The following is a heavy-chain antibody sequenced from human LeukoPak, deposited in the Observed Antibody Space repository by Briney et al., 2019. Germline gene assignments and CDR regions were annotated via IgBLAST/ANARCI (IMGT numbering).Heavy chain of an antibody. CDR1: GGSISSYY. V-gene: IGHV4-59*01. Sequence: PSETLSLTCTVSGGSISSYYWSWIRQPPRKGLEWIGYIYYSGSTNYNPSLKSRVTISVDTSKNQFSLKLSSVTAADTAVYYCARVPGRSSSWTLDYWGQGTLVTVSS. CDR3: ARVPGRSSSWTLDY. D-gene: IGHD6-13*01. J-gene: IGHJ4*02. CDR2: IYYSGST.